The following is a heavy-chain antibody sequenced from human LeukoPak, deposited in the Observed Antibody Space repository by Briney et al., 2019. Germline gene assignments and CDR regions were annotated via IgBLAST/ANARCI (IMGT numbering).Heavy chain of an antibody. D-gene: IGHD3-3*01. V-gene: IGHV3-23*01. CDR2: ISGSGGST. Sequence: GGSLRLSCAASGFTFSSYAMSWVRQAPGKGLEWVSAISGSGGSTYYADSVKGRFTISRDNSKNTLYLQMNSLRAEDTAVYYCANGLGKWLLHPYYFDYWGQGTLVTVSS. CDR1: GFTFSSYA. J-gene: IGHJ4*02. CDR3: ANGLGKWLLHPYYFDY.